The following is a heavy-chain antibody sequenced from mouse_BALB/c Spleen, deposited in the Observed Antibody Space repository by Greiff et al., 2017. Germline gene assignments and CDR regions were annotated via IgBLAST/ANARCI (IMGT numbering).Heavy chain of an antibody. V-gene: IGHV14-4*02. Sequence: VQLQQSGAELVRPGASVKLSCTASGFNIKDYYMHWVKQRPEQGLEWIGWFDPENGDTEYAPKFQGKATMTADTASNTAYLQLSSLTSEDTAVYYCNANGGSFADWGQGTLVTVSA. CDR2: FDPENGDT. CDR3: NANGGSFAD. J-gene: IGHJ3*01. D-gene: IGHD1-1*02. CDR1: GFNIKDYY.